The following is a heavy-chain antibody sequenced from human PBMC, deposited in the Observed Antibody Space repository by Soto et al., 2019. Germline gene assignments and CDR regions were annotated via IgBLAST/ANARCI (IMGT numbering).Heavy chain of an antibody. CDR3: ARVVSSSWLKTPHFDY. CDR1: GFTFSSYW. V-gene: IGHV3-74*01. J-gene: IGHJ4*02. CDR2: INSDGSST. Sequence: EVQLVESGGGVVQPGGSLRLSCAASGFTFSSYWMHWVRQAPGKGLVWVSRINSDGSSTNYADSVKGRFTISRDNAKNTLYLQMNSLRAEDTAVYYCARVVSSSWLKTPHFDYWGQGILVTVSS. D-gene: IGHD6-6*01.